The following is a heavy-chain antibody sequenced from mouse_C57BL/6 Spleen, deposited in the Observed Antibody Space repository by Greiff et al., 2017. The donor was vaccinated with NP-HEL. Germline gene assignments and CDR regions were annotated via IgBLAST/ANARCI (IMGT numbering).Heavy chain of an antibody. CDR1: GYTFTSYW. V-gene: IGHV1-52*01. D-gene: IGHD2-3*01. CDR3: ARLSGYLGYFDY. J-gene: IGHJ2*01. CDR2: IDPSDSET. Sequence: QVQLQQPGAELVRPGSSVKLSCKASGYTFTSYWMHWVKQRPIQGLEWIGNIDPSDSETHYNQKFKDKATLTVDKSSSTAYMQLSSLTSEDSAFYYCARLSGYLGYFDYWGQGTTLTVSS.